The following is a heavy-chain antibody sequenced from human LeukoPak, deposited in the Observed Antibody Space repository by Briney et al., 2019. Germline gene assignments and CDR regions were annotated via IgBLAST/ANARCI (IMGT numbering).Heavy chain of an antibody. Sequence: ASVKVSCKASGGTFSSYAISWVRQAPGQGLEWMGGIIPIFGTANYAQKFQGRVTITADESTSTAYMELSSLRSEDTAVYYCARGITYYYDSSGYPTFYYMDGGGKGTTVTVSS. J-gene: IGHJ6*03. V-gene: IGHV1-69*13. D-gene: IGHD3-22*01. CDR2: IIPIFGTA. CDR3: ARGITYYYDSSGYPTFYYMDG. CDR1: GGTFSSYA.